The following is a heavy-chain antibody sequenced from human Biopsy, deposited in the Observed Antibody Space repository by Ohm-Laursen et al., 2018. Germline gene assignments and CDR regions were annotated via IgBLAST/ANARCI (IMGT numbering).Heavy chain of an antibody. CDR2: ISTYNDDT. CDR1: GYTFTAYG. Sequence: GASVKASCKTSGYTFTAYGISWVRQAPGHGLEWMGWISTYNDDTNLTQKFQDRVSMTTDTSTRTAYMELRSLRSGDTAIYFCARDPGYDFWSGSDPFDIWGQGTLVTVS. CDR3: ARDPGYDFWSGSDPFDI. D-gene: IGHD3-3*01. V-gene: IGHV1-18*04. J-gene: IGHJ3*02.